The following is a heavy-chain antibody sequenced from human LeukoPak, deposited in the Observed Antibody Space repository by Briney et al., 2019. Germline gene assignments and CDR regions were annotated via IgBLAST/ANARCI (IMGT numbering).Heavy chain of an antibody. D-gene: IGHD6-19*01. Sequence: GGSLRLSCAASGFTFSSYSMNWVRQAPGKGLEWVSSISSSSSYIYYADSVKGRFTISRDNAKNSLYLQMNSLRAEDTAVYYCARDSVAVAGTRGTGVRYYYYMDVWGKGTTVTVSS. CDR1: GFTFSSYS. J-gene: IGHJ6*03. V-gene: IGHV3-21*01. CDR3: ARDSVAVAGTRGTGVRYYYYMDV. CDR2: ISSSSSYI.